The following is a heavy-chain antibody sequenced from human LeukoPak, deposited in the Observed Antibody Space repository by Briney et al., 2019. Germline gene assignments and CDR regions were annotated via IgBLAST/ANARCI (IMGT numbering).Heavy chain of an antibody. Sequence: ASVKVSCKASGYTFTGYYMHWVRQAPGQGLEWMGWINPNSGGTNYAQKFQGRVTMTRDTSISTAYMELSRLRSDDTAVYYCARVRPDIVVVVAATGGYYFDYWGQGTLVTVSS. CDR3: ARVRPDIVVVVAATGGYYFDY. D-gene: IGHD2-15*01. J-gene: IGHJ4*02. CDR2: INPNSGGT. V-gene: IGHV1-2*02. CDR1: GYTFTGYY.